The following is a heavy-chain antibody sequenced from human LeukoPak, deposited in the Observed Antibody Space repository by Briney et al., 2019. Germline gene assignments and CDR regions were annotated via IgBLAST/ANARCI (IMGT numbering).Heavy chain of an antibody. CDR3: ARDELAVAKKGFLDS. D-gene: IGHD6-19*01. V-gene: IGHV3-33*01. CDR2: IWYDGSNK. Sequence: GGSLRLSCAASGFIFSSYGMHWVRQAPGKGLEWVAVIWYDGSNKYYADSVKGRFTISRDNSKNTLYLQVNSLRAEDAAVYYCARDELAVAKKGFLDSWGQGTLVTVSS. J-gene: IGHJ4*02. CDR1: GFIFSSYG.